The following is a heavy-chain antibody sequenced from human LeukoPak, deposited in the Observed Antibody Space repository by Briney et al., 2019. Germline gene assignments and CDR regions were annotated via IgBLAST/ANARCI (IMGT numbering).Heavy chain of an antibody. J-gene: IGHJ5*02. CDR3: ARDRRNYYGSTPPSNWFDP. D-gene: IGHD3-10*01. Sequence: PSETLSLTCTVSGGSISSYYWSWIRQPAGKGLEWIGRIYTSGSTNYNPSLKTRVTMSVDTSKNQFSLKLSSVTAADTAVYYCARDRRNYYGSTPPSNWFDPWGQGTLVTVSS. CDR2: IYTSGST. V-gene: IGHV4-4*07. CDR1: GGSISSYY.